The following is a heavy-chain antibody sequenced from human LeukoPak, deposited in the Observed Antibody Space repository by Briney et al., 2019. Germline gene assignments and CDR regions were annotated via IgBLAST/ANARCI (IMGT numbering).Heavy chain of an antibody. D-gene: IGHD2-2*01. CDR1: GFTFSDYY. J-gene: IGHJ4*02. Sequence: GGSLRLSCAASGFTFSDYYMSWIRQAPGKELEWVSYISSSGSTIYYADSVKGRFTISRDNAKNTLYLQMNSLRAEDTAVYFCARERKSSTSMDYWGQGTLVTVSS. V-gene: IGHV3-11*04. CDR2: ISSSGSTI. CDR3: ARERKSSTSMDY.